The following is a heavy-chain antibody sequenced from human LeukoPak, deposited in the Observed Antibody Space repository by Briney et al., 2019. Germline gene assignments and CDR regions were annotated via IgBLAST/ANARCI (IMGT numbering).Heavy chain of an antibody. V-gene: IGHV3-30-3*01. CDR2: ISYDGSNK. CDR1: GFTFSSYA. J-gene: IGHJ4*02. CDR3: AELIAAAAAGY. D-gene: IGHD6-13*01. Sequence: QAGGSLRLSCAASGFTFSSYAMSWVRQAPGKGLEWVAVISYDGSNKYYADSVKGRFTISRDNSRNTLYLQMNSLRAEDTAVYYCAELIAAAAAGYWGQGTLVTVSS.